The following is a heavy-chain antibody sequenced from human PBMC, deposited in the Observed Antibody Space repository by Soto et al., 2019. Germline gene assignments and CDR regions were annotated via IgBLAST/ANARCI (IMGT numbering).Heavy chain of an antibody. D-gene: IGHD2-2*03. Sequence: SETLSLTCTVSGGSISSSSYYWGWIRQPPGKGLEWIGSIYYSGSTYYNPSLKSRVTISVDTSKNQFSLKLSSVTAADTAVYYCARLLDIVVVPAAGLFDYWGQGTLVTVSS. J-gene: IGHJ4*02. CDR3: ARLLDIVVVPAAGLFDY. CDR1: GGSISSSSYY. V-gene: IGHV4-39*01. CDR2: IYYSGST.